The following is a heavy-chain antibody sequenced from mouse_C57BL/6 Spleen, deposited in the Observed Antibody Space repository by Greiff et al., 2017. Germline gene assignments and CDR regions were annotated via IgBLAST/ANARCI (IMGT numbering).Heavy chain of an antibody. Sequence: EVQRVESGGGLVQPKGSLKLSCAASGFSFNTYAMNWVRQAPGKGLEWVARIRSKSNNYATYYADSVKDRFTISRDDSESMLYLQMNNLKTEDTAMYYCVRQTYYYGSDYYAMDYWGQGTSVTVSS. CDR3: VRQTYYYGSDYYAMDY. V-gene: IGHV10-1*01. J-gene: IGHJ4*01. CDR2: IRSKSNNYAT. CDR1: GFSFNTYA. D-gene: IGHD1-1*01.